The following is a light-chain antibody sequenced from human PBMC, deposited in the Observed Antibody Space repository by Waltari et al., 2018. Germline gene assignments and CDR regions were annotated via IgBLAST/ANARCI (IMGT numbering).Light chain of an antibody. CDR3: LQALQTPIT. V-gene: IGKV2-28*01. CDR2: LGS. Sequence: DIVMTQSPLSLSVTPGEAASISCRSSQSLLHSNGYNYFNWYLQKPGQSPQVLIYLGSNRASGVPDRFSGSGSGTDFTLKISRVEAEDVGVYYCLQALQTPITFGQGTRLEIK. J-gene: IGKJ5*01. CDR1: QSLLHSNGYNY.